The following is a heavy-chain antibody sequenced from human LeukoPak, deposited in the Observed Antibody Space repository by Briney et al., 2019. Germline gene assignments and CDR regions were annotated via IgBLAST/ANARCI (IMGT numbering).Heavy chain of an antibody. CDR2: IWYDGSNK. J-gene: IGHJ6*03. Sequence: PGRSLRLSCAASGFTFSSYGMHWVRQAPGKGLEWVAVIWYDGSNKYYADSVKGRFTISRDNSKNTLYLQMNSLRAEDTAVYYCARGQYSSSWYDYYYMDVWGKGTTVTVSS. V-gene: IGHV3-33*01. CDR3: ARGQYSSSWYDYYYMDV. CDR1: GFTFSSYG. D-gene: IGHD6-13*01.